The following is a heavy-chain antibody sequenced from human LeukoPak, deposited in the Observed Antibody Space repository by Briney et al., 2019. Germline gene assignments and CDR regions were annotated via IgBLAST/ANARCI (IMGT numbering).Heavy chain of an antibody. V-gene: IGHV4-38-2*02. CDR3: ARGGKIQLWFGY. CDR1: GYSISSGYY. D-gene: IGHD5-18*01. CDR2: IYHSGST. Sequence: SETPSLTCTVSGYSISSGYYWGWIRQPPGKGLEWIGSIYHSGSTYYNPSLKSRVTISVDTSKNQFSLKLSSVTAADTAVYYCARGGKIQLWFGYWGQGTLVTVSS. J-gene: IGHJ4*02.